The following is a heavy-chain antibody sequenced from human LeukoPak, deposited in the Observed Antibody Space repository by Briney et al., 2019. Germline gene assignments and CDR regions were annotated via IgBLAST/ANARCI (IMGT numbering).Heavy chain of an antibody. J-gene: IGHJ4*02. CDR3: ARLSSGWYTGEFDY. Sequence: GASVKVSCKASGCTFSSYAISWVRQAPGQGLEWMGGIIPIFGTANYAQKFQGRVTITADESTSTAYMELSSLRSEDTAVYYCARLSSGWYTGEFDYWGQGTLVTVSS. V-gene: IGHV1-69*13. D-gene: IGHD6-19*01. CDR1: GCTFSSYA. CDR2: IIPIFGTA.